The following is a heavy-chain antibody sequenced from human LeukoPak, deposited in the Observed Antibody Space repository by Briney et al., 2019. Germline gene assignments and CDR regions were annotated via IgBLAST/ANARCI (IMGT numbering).Heavy chain of an antibody. Sequence: PGGSLRLSCAASGFTFSSYGMHWVRQAPGKGLEWVAVISYDGSNKYYADSVEGRFTISRDNSKNTLYLQMNSLRVEDTAVYYCARLPSRPTPDLPYYYYGMDVWGKGTTVTVSS. CDR3: ARLPSRPTPDLPYYYYGMDV. J-gene: IGHJ6*04. V-gene: IGHV3-30*03. D-gene: IGHD6-6*01. CDR2: ISYDGSNK. CDR1: GFTFSSYG.